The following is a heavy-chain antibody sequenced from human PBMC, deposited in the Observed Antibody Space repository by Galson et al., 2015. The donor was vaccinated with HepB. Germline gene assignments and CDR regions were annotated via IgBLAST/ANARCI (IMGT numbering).Heavy chain of an antibody. Sequence: SLRLSCAASGFTFSSYSMNWVRQAPGKGLEWVSSISSSSSYIYYADSVKVRFTISRDNAKNSLYLQMNSLRAEDTAVYYCARVHCTNGVCYTIGLDYWGQGTLVTVS. CDR2: ISSSSSYI. D-gene: IGHD2-8*01. J-gene: IGHJ4*02. V-gene: IGHV3-21*01. CDR3: ARVHCTNGVCYTIGLDY. CDR1: GFTFSSYS.